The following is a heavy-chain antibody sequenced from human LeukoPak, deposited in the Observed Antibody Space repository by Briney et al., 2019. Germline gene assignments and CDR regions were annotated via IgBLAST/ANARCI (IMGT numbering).Heavy chain of an antibody. CDR3: ARQEAAARPGYFDY. CDR2: IYYSGST. CDR1: GGSISSSSYY. Sequence: SETLSLTCTVSGGSISSSSYYWGWIRQPPGKGLEWIGSIYYSGSTYYNPSLKSRVTISVDTSKNQFSLKLSSVTAADTAVYYCARQEAAARPGYFDYWGQGTLVTVSS. J-gene: IGHJ4*02. V-gene: IGHV4-39*01. D-gene: IGHD6-6*01.